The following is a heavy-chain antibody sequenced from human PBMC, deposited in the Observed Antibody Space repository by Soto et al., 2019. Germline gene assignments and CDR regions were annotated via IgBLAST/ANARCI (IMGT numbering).Heavy chain of an antibody. CDR2: MNPNSGNT. CDR3: AGPYNDSSGYYYYYGMDV. CDR1: GYPFTSYD. D-gene: IGHD3-22*01. V-gene: IGHV1-8*01. J-gene: IGHJ6*02. Sequence: GASVKVSCKASGYPFTSYDINWVRQATGQGLEWMGWMNPNSGNTGYAQKFQGRVTMTRNTSISTAYMELSSLRSEDTAVYYCAGPYNDSSGYYYYYGMDVWGQGTTVTVSS.